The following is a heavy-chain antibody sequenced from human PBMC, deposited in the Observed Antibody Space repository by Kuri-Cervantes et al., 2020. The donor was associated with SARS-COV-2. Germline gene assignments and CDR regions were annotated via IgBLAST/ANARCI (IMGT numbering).Heavy chain of an antibody. V-gene: IGHV3-33*08. D-gene: IGHD3-3*01. CDR1: GFTFSSYW. J-gene: IGHJ4*02. CDR2: IWYDGSNK. Sequence: GGSLRLSCAASGFTFSSYWMSWVRQAPGKGLEWVTVIWYDGSNKYYADSVKGRFTISRDNSKNTLYLQMISQRAEDTAVYYCARVSHRGSGYQNPPDYWGQGTLVTVSS. CDR3: ARVSHRGSGYQNPPDY.